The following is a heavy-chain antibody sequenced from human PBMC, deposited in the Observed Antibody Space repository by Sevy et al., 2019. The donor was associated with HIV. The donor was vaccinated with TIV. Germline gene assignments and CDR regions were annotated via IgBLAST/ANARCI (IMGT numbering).Heavy chain of an antibody. CDR1: GFTFSSYW. Sequence: GGSLRLSCAASGFTFSSYWMSWVRQAPGKGLEWVTNIKQDGSEKYYVDSVKGRFTISRDNAKNSLYLQMNSLRAEDTAVYYCARGWSGYLFALFDYWGQGTLVTVSS. CDR2: IKQDGSEK. J-gene: IGHJ4*02. V-gene: IGHV3-7*04. D-gene: IGHD3-3*01. CDR3: ARGWSGYLFALFDY.